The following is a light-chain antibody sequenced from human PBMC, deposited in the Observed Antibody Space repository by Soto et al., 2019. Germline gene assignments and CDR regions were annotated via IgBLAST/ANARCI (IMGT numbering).Light chain of an antibody. CDR1: QSISSY. V-gene: IGKV1-39*01. CDR2: AAS. Sequence: DIQMTQSPYSLSASVGDRVTITCRASQSISSYLNWYQQKPGKAPKLLIYAASSLQRGGPSRFSGSGSGTDFTLTISSLQPEDFATYYCQQSYSTPQTFGQGTKVDIK. J-gene: IGKJ1*01. CDR3: QQSYSTPQT.